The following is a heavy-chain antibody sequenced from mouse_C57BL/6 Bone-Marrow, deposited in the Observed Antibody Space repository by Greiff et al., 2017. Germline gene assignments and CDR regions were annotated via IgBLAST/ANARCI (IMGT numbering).Heavy chain of an antibody. Sequence: VQLQQSGPELVKPGDSVKISCKASGYSFTGYFMNWVMQSHGKSLEWIGRINPYNGDTFYNQKFKGKATLTVDKSSSTAHMELRSLTSEDSAVYYCAREIYYYGSSPPWFAYWGQGTLVTVSA. CDR3: AREIYYYGSSPPWFAY. D-gene: IGHD1-1*01. CDR2: INPYNGDT. CDR1: GYSFTGYF. V-gene: IGHV1-20*01. J-gene: IGHJ3*01.